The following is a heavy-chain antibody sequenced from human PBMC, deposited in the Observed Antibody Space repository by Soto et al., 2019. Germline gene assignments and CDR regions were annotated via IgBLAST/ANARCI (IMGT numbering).Heavy chain of an antibody. CDR1: GFPFSGYW. D-gene: IGHD1-1*01. CDR3: ARDVENDGNYYIDA. CDR2: INSDGSTI. V-gene: IGHV3-74*01. Sequence: EVQLVESGGGLVPPGGSLRLSCAASGFPFSGYWMHWVRQAPGKGLVWVSRINSDGSTINYADSVKGRFTISRDNAANTLFLQMNSLRDEDTAVYYCARDVENDGNYYIDARGKGTTVIVSS. J-gene: IGHJ6*03.